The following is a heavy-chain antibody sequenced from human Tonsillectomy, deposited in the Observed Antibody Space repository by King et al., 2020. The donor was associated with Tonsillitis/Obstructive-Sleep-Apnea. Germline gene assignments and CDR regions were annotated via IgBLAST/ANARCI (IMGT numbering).Heavy chain of an antibody. J-gene: IGHJ6*03. Sequence: QLVQSGAEVKKPGSSVKVSCKASGGTFSRYAISWVRQAPGQGLEWMGRIISILNIPNYAQKFQGRVTITADKSTSTAYMELSNLTSEDTAVYYCARDSKSNCYYYMDGWGKGTTVTVSS. V-gene: IGHV1-69*04. CDR1: GGTFSRYA. CDR2: IISILNIP. CDR3: ARDSKSNCYYYMDG. D-gene: IGHD3-3*02.